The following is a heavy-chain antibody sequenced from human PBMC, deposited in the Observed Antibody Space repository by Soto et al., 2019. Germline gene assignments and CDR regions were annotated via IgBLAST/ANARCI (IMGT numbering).Heavy chain of an antibody. Sequence: QEQLVQSGAEVKKPGAPVKVSCKASGYTFTNYNINWVRQATGQGLEWMGWMNPKTGNTGYAEKFQGRVTMTRNSSINTAFKELSGLRSEDTAVYYGAREAASDPSFYYHYMDVWGKGATVTVSS. D-gene: IGHD6-25*01. V-gene: IGHV1-8*01. J-gene: IGHJ6*03. CDR3: AREAASDPSFYYHYMDV. CDR1: GYTFTNYN. CDR2: MNPKTGNT.